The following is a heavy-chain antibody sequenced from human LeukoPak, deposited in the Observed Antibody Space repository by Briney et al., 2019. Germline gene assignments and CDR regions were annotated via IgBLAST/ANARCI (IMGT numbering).Heavy chain of an antibody. CDR2: ISWNSGSI. J-gene: IGHJ4*02. D-gene: IGHD3-9*01. Sequence: NSDGYYWTWIRQHPGKGLEWVSGISWNSGSIGYADSVKGRFTISRDNAKNSLYLQMNSLRAEDTALYYCAKDIGDYDILTGFDYWGQGTLVTVSS. CDR1: NSDGYY. V-gene: IGHV3-9*01. CDR3: AKDIGDYDILTGFDY.